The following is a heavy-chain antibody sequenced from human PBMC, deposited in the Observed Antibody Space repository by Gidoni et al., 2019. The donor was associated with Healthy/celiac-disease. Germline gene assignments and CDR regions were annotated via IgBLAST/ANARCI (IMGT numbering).Heavy chain of an antibody. CDR1: GFTVSSNA. D-gene: IGHD6-13*01. CDR2: ISYDGSTN. J-gene: IGHJ3*02. CDR3: ARDHSGSSSWYRNAFDI. Sequence: QVQLVESGGGVGQPGRSLRLSCAASGFTVSSNAMHGVRQAPGKGLEWVAVISYDGSTNYYADSVKVRFTISRDNSKNTLSLQMNRLRAEDTAVYYCARDHSGSSSWYRNAFDIWGQGTMVTVSS. V-gene: IGHV3-30-3*01.